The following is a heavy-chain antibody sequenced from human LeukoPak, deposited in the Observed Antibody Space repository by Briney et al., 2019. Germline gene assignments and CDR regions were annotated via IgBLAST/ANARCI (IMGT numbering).Heavy chain of an antibody. CDR2: IWYDGSNK. V-gene: IGHV3-33*01. D-gene: IGHD3-22*01. CDR1: GFTFSSYG. Sequence: GRSLRLSCAASGFTFSSYGMHWVRQAPGKGLEWVAVIWYDGSNKCYADSVKGRFTISRDNSKNTLYLQMNSLRAEDTAVYYCARGGYYYDSSGYYEDAFDIWGQGTMVTVSS. CDR3: ARGGYYYDSSGYYEDAFDI. J-gene: IGHJ3*02.